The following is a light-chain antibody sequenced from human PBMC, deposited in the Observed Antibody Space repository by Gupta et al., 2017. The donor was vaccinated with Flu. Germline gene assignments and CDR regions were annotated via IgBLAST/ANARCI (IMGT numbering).Light chain of an antibody. CDR1: QDISNY. CDR3: QNYNSAPFT. Sequence: DIQMTPSPSSLSASVGYRVPITCRASQDISNYLALYQQKPGKVPKLLIDAAFTLQSGVPSRFSGGGSGSGTEFTLTISSLQPEDFATYYCQNYNSAPFTLGPGTTVEI. J-gene: IGKJ3*01. V-gene: IGKV1-27*01. CDR2: AAF.